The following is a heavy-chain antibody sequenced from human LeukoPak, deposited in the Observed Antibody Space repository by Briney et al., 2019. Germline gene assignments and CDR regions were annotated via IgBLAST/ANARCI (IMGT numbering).Heavy chain of an antibody. CDR1: GFTFSNYW. CDR2: INRDGSNT. CDR3: ARDKGGDYFDY. D-gene: IGHD1-26*01. V-gene: IGHV3-74*01. J-gene: IGHJ4*02. Sequence: GGSLRLSCAASGFTFSNYWMHWVRQAPGKGLVWVSRINRDGSNTVYADSVKGRLTISRDNAKNTLYLQMNSLRAEDTAVYYCARDKGGDYFDYWGQGNLVTVSS.